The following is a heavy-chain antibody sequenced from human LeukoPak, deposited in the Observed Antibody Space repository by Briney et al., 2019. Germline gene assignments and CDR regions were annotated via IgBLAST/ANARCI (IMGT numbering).Heavy chain of an antibody. CDR2: GSNSLI. J-gene: IGHJ4*02. Sequence: PGGSLRPSCAASGFTFSSYSMHWVRQAPGKGLGWVCGSNSLIYYADSVKGRFIISRDNAKNSLYLQMNSLRAEDTAVYYCARAGSIDSWGQGTLVTVSS. D-gene: IGHD1-14*01. V-gene: IGHV3-21*01. CDR1: GFTFSSYS. CDR3: ARAGSIDS.